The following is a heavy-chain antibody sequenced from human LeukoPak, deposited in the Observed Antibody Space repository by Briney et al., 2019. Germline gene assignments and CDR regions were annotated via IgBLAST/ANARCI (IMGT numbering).Heavy chain of an antibody. J-gene: IGHJ5*02. CDR1: GGSFSGYY. D-gene: IGHD6-13*01. Sequence: SETLSLTCAVYGGSFSGYYWSWIRQPPGKGLEWIGEINHSGSTNYNPSLKSRVTISVDTSKNQFSLKRSSVTAADTAVYYCARGSRSSSWLFDPWGQGTLVTVSS. CDR2: INHSGST. CDR3: ARGSRSSSWLFDP. V-gene: IGHV4-34*01.